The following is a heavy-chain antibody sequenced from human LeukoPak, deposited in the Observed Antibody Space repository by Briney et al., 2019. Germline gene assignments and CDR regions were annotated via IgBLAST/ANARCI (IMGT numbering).Heavy chain of an antibody. V-gene: IGHV3-23*01. CDR2: ISGSGGST. J-gene: IGHJ6*03. Sequence: GGSLRLSCAASGFTFSSYAMSWVRQAPGKGLEWVSAISGSGGSTYYADSVKGRFTISRDNANNSLYLQMNSLRAEDTAVYYCVRKVDSYYMDVWGKGTTVTVSS. CDR1: GFTFSSYA. CDR3: VRKVDSYYMDV. D-gene: IGHD2-21*01.